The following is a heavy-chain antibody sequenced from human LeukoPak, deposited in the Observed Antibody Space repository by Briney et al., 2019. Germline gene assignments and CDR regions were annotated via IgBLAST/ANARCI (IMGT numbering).Heavy chain of an antibody. CDR3: ARASRSATVTTKDY. J-gene: IGHJ4*02. Sequence: ASVKVSCKASGYTFTGYYMHWVRQAPGQGLEWMGWINPNSGGTNYAQKFQGRVTMTTDTSTSTAYMELRSLRSDDTAVYYCARASRSATVTTKDYWGQGTLVTVSS. D-gene: IGHD4-17*01. V-gene: IGHV1-2*02. CDR1: GYTFTGYY. CDR2: INPNSGGT.